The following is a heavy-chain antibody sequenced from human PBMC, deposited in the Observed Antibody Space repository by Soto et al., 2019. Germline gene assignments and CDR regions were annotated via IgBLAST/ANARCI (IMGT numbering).Heavy chain of an antibody. CDR3: ARVKYGSGSYYNPFDY. J-gene: IGHJ4*02. CDR1: GGTFSSYT. CDR2: IIPILGIA. V-gene: IGHV1-69*02. D-gene: IGHD3-10*01. Sequence: SSVKVSCKASGGTFSSYTISWVRQAPGQGLEWMGRIIPILGIANYAQKFQGRVTITADKSTSTAYMELSSLRSEDTAVYYCARVKYGSGSYYNPFDYWGQGTLVTVSS.